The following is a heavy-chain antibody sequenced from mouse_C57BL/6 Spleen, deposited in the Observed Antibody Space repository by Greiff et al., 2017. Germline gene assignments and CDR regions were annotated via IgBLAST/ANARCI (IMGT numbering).Heavy chain of an antibody. CDR1: GYTFTSYW. V-gene: IGHV1-69*01. CDR2: IDPSDSYT. Sequence: QVQLQQPGAELVMPGASVKLSCKASGYTFTSYWMHWVKQRPGQGLEWIGEIDPSDSYTNYNQKFKGKSTLTVDKSSSTAYMQLSSLTSEDSAVYYCARSLTAHAMDYWGQGTSVTVSS. CDR3: ARSLTAHAMDY. J-gene: IGHJ4*01. D-gene: IGHD4-1*01.